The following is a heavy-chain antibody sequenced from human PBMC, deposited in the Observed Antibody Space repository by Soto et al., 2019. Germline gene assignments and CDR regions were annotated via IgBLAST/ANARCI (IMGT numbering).Heavy chain of an antibody. CDR1: GFTFSSYS. D-gene: IGHD3-10*01. CDR2: ISYDGSNK. Sequence: QVQLVESGGGVVQPGRSLRLSCAASGFTFSSYSMHWVRQAPGKGLEWVAVISYDGSNKYYADSVKGRFTISRDNSKNTLYLQMNSLRAEDTAVYYCAKDGAGYYGSGSLGYWGQGTLVTVSS. V-gene: IGHV3-30*18. J-gene: IGHJ4*02. CDR3: AKDGAGYYGSGSLGY.